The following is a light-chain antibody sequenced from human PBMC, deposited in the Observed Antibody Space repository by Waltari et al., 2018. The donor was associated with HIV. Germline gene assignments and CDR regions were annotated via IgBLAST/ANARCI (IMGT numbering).Light chain of an antibody. J-gene: IGLJ3*02. V-gene: IGLV1-44*01. Sequence: QSVLTQTPSASRAPGQRILMSCSGTNSNVGNNFVSWFQQVSGGAPQLVIYRNDVRPSGVPDRFPAARAGSTASLAIARLQSDDEAEYFCASWDDNLNHWVFGGGTKLTV. CDR2: RND. CDR3: ASWDDNLNHWV. CDR1: NSNVGNNF.